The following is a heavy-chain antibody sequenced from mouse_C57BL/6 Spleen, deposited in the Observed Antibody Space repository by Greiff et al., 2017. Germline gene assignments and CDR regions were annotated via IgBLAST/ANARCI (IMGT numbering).Heavy chain of an antibody. D-gene: IGHD1-1*01. J-gene: IGHJ4*01. CDR1: GYTFTSYW. Sequence: QVQLQQSGAELVKPGASVKLSCKASGYTFTSYWMHWVKQRPGQGLEWIGMIHPNSGSTNYNEKFKSKATLTVDKSSSTAYMQLSSLTSEDSAVYYCARTTTVGYAMDYWGQGTSVTVSS. CDR3: ARTTTVGYAMDY. V-gene: IGHV1-64*01. CDR2: IHPNSGST.